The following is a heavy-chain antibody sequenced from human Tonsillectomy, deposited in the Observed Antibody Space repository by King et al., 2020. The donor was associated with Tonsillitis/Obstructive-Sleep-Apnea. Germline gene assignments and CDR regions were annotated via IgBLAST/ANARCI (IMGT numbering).Heavy chain of an antibody. Sequence: ITLKESGPTLVKPTQTLTLTCTFSGFLLSTNGVCVGWIRQPPRKALEWLALIYWDAYKRYSPSLKSRLTITKDTSKNQVVLTVTNMDSVDTATYYCAHRLREITGTTDDAFDIWGQGTMVTVSS. V-gene: IGHV2-5*02. CDR2: IYWDAYK. D-gene: IGHD1-7*01. CDR3: AHRLREITGTTDDAFDI. J-gene: IGHJ3*02. CDR1: GFLLSTNGVC.